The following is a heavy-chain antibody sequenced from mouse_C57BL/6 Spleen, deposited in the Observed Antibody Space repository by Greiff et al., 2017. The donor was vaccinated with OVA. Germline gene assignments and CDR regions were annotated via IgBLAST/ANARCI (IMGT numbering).Heavy chain of an antibody. CDR1: GYTFTSYG. D-gene: IGHD1-1*01. Sequence: QVQLQQSGAELARPGASVKLSCKASGYTFTSYGISWVKQRTGQGLEWIGEIYPRSGNTYYNEKFKGKATLTADKSSSTAYMELRSLTSEDSAVYFCARSGGSEGHFDYWGQGTTLTVSS. V-gene: IGHV1-81*01. CDR3: ARSGGSEGHFDY. J-gene: IGHJ2*01. CDR2: IYPRSGNT.